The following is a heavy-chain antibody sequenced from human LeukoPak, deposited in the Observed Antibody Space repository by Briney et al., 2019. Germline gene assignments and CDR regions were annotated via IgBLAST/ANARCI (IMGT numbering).Heavy chain of an antibody. J-gene: IGHJ4*02. V-gene: IGHV4-39*07. Sequence: SETLSLTCTVSGGSISSSSYYWGWIRQPPGKGLEWIGEINHSGSTNYNPSLKSRVTISVDTSKNQFSLKLSSVTAADTAVYYCARGAIVVVPAAIWGFDYWGQGTLVTVSS. CDR3: ARGAIVVVPAAIWGFDY. CDR2: INHSGST. D-gene: IGHD2-2*02. CDR1: GGSISSSSYY.